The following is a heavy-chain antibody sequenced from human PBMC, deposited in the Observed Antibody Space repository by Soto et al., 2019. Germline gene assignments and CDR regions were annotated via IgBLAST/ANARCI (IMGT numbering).Heavy chain of an antibody. V-gene: IGHV2-5*02. D-gene: IGHD2-8*01. CDR1: GFSLNTNGVG. CDR2: IYWADDK. J-gene: IGHJ6*02. Sequence: QITLKESGPTLVKPTQTLTLTCTFSGFSLNTNGVGVAWIRQPPGKALECLALIYWADDKRYSPSLKTRLSLTHDSPNNQVVLTITNMDPVDTATCYFARDHGAPPHYYFGLDVWGQGTTVTVSS. CDR3: ARDHGAPPHYYFGLDV.